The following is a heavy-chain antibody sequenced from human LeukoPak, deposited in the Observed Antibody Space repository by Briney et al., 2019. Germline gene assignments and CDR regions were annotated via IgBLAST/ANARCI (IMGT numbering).Heavy chain of an antibody. CDR2: ISYDGSNK. J-gene: IGHJ4*02. D-gene: IGHD6-19*01. Sequence: GGSLRVSCAASGFTFSSYAMHWARQAPGNGLEWVAVISYDGSNKYYADSVKGRFTISRDNSKNTLYLQMNSLRAEDTAVYYCASPRYSSVGRQEGYFDYWGQGTLVTVSS. CDR1: GFTFSSYA. V-gene: IGHV3-30-3*01. CDR3: ASPRYSSVGRQEGYFDY.